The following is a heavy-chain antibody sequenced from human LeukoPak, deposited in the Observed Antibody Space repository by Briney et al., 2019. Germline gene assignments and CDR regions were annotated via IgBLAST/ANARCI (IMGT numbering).Heavy chain of an antibody. Sequence: PGGSLRLSSAASGFTFSKAWMSWVRQAPGKGQKWVGRIKSKTDGETTDEAAPVKGRCTSSRDDSKYTLYLQMNSLKTEDTAVYYCTTFMITFWGVIDDHDAFDIWGQGTMVTVSS. J-gene: IGHJ3*02. D-gene: IGHD3-16*02. CDR1: GFTFSKAW. V-gene: IGHV3-15*01. CDR3: TTFMITFWGVIDDHDAFDI. CDR2: IKSKTDGETT.